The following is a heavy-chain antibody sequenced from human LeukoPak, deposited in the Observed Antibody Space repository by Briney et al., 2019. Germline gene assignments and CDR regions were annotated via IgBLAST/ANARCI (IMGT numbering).Heavy chain of an antibody. V-gene: IGHV1-18*01. CDR2: ISSYNGDT. J-gene: IGHJ4*02. CDR1: GYTFTSYG. Sequence: GASVKVSCKASGYTFTSYGITWVRQAPGQGPEWMGWISSYNGDTKYAQKVQGRVTVTTDTSTSTAYMELRSLSLDDTAVYYCARGDYGGGFDYWGQGTLVTVSS. D-gene: IGHD4-23*01. CDR3: ARGDYGGGFDY.